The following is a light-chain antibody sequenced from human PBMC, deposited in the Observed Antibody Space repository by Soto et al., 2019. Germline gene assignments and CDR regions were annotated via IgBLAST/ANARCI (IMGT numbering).Light chain of an antibody. V-gene: IGKV1-5*03. CDR3: QQHNIHSWT. J-gene: IGKJ1*01. CDR1: QSSRSC. Sequence: DILVALSRSPLTTSIRDRVTVTCRASQSSRSCLAWYQEKPGKAAKVLIYEAALLETGVPSRFSVSSWRREFTRTISSRQTAAYRTDRCQQHNIHSWTFGQGTKVDIK. CDR2: EAA.